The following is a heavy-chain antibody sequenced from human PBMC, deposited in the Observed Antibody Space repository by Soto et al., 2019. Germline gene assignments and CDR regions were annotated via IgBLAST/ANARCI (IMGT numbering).Heavy chain of an antibody. V-gene: IGHV1-18*01. J-gene: IGHJ6*02. CDR3: ARALTGYGMDV. CDR2: ITTYNGNT. CDR1: RYIFTNYG. Sequence: QVRLVQSGDEGREPGASVKVSCKAVRYIFTNYGVSWVRQAPGQGLEWMGWITTYNGNTEYAQKFQGRVTMTTDASTSTAYMELGSLRSDDTAIYYCARALTGYGMDVWGQGTTVTVSS.